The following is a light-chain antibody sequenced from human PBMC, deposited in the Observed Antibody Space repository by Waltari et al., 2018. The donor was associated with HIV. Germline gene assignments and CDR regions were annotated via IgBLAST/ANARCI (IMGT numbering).Light chain of an antibody. J-gene: IGLJ2*01. CDR1: ALAKKY. V-gene: IGLV3-10*01. CDR2: EDS. CDR3: YSTDSSGYPL. Sequence: SYELPQPPSVSVSPGQTARITCSGDALAKKYAYWYQQKSGQAPVLVIYEDSKRPSGIPERFSGSSSGTMATLTISGAQVEDEGDYYCYSTDSSGYPLFGGGTKLTVL.